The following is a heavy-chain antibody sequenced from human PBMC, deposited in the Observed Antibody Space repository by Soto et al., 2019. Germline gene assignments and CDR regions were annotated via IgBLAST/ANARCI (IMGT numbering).Heavy chain of an antibody. CDR3: AREGRGYYYGMDV. CDR2: INPNSGGT. V-gene: IGHV1-2*04. D-gene: IGHD3-10*01. Sequence: ASVKVSCKASGYTFTGYYMHWVRQAPGQGLEWMGWINPNSGGTNYAQKFQGWVTMTRDTSISTAYMELSRLRSGDTAVYYCAREGRGYYYGMDVWGQGTTVTVSS. CDR1: GYTFTGYY. J-gene: IGHJ6*02.